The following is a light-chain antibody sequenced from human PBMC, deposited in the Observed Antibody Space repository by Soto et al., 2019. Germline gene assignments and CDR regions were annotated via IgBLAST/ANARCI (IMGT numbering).Light chain of an antibody. CDR1: SSDVGGYNS. J-gene: IGLJ2*01. Sequence: QSALTQPASVSGSPGQSITISCTGTSSDVGGYNSVSWYQQHPGKAPKLMIYDVSHRPSGVSDRFSGSKSGNTAALTISGLQDEDEADYYCSSYTSSSLLVFGGGTKVTVL. V-gene: IGLV2-14*01. CDR3: SSYTSSSLLV. CDR2: DVS.